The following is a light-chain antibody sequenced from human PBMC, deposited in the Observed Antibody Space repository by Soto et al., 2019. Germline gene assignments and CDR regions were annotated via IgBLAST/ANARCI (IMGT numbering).Light chain of an antibody. CDR2: EGS. CDR1: SSDVGSYNY. V-gene: IGLV2-23*03. CDR3: WSYAGNTIFV. Sequence: QSVLTQPASVSGSPGQSITISCTGTSSDVGSYNYVSWYQQHPGKVPKVVIYEGSKRPSGVSNRFSGSKSGNTASLTISGLQAEDEAYYYCWSYAGNTIFVFGGGTKLTVL. J-gene: IGLJ2*01.